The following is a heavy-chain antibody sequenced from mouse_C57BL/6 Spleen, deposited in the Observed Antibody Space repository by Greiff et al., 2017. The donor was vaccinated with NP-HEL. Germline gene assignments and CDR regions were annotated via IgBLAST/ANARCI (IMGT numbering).Heavy chain of an antibody. CDR1: GYTFTSYW. CDR2: IYPGSGST. D-gene: IGHD1-1*01. J-gene: IGHJ1*03. Sequence: QVQLQQPGAELVKPGASVKMSCKASGYTFTSYWITWVKQRPGQGLEWIGDIYPGSGSTNYNEKFKSKATLTVDTSSSTAYMQLSSLTSEDSAVYYCARGDYGTPDSCFDVWGTGTTVTVSS. V-gene: IGHV1-55*01. CDR3: ARGDYGTPDSCFDV.